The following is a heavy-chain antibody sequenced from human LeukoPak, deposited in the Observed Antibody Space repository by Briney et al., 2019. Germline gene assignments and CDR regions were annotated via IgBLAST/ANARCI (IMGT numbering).Heavy chain of an antibody. CDR2: ISWNSGSI. CDR3: ASLPRLAVEDY. V-gene: IGHV3-9*01. J-gene: IGHJ4*02. Sequence: PGGSLRLSCAASGFTFDDYAMHWVRQAPGKGLEWVSGISWNSGSIGYADSVKGRFTISRDNAKNTLYLQMNSLRAEDTAVYYCASLPRLAVEDYWGQGTLVTVSS. D-gene: IGHD5/OR15-5a*01. CDR1: GFTFDDYA.